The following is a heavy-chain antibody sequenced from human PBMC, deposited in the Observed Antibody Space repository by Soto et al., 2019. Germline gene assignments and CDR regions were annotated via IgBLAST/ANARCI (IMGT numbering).Heavy chain of an antibody. Sequence: SETLSLTCTVSGGSISSYYWSWIRQPPGKGLEWIGYIYYSGSTNYNPSLKSRVTISVDTSKNQFSLKLSSVTAADTAVYYCARAKGVPYNLFASWAQGTLVTVSS. CDR2: IYYSGST. CDR3: ARAKGVPYNLFAS. J-gene: IGHJ5*01. CDR1: GGSISSYY. V-gene: IGHV4-59*01. D-gene: IGHD3-10*01.